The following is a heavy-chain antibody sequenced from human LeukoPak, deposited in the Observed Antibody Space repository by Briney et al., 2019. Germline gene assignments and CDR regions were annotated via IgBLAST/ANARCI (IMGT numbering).Heavy chain of an antibody. D-gene: IGHD1-26*01. J-gene: IGHJ6*02. Sequence: ASVKVSCKASGYTFTGYYMHWVRQAPGQGLEWMGWINPNSGGTNYAQKLQGWVTMTRDTSISTAYMELSRLRSDDTAVYYCARDSYLVGATAHALYYYGMDVWGQGTTVTVSS. CDR3: ARDSYLVGATAHALYYYGMDV. CDR2: INPNSGGT. V-gene: IGHV1-2*04. CDR1: GYTFTGYY.